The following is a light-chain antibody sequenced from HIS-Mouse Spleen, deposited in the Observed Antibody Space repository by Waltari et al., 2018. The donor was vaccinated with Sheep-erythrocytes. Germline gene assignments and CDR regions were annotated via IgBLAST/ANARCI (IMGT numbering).Light chain of an antibody. V-gene: IGLV2-11*01. J-gene: IGLJ1*01. CDR2: DVS. Sequence: QSALTQPRSVSGSPGQSVTISCTGTSSDVGGYNYVSWYQQHPAKAPKLMIYDVSKRTSVVPDRFSGSKSGNTASLTISGLQAEDEADYYCCSYAGSYNHVFATGTKVTVL. CDR1: SSDVGGYNY. CDR3: CSYAGSYNHV.